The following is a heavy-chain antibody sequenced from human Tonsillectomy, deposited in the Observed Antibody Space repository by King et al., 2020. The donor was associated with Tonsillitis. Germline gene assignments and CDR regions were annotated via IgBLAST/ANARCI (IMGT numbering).Heavy chain of an antibody. Sequence: VQLVESGGGLVKPGGSLRLSCAASGFIFRNAWMTWVRQAPGKGLEWVGRIKSKTDGGTIDYAAPVKARFTISRDDSKNTLYLQMNSLKTEDTAVYYCTTEGAIAATTATFDYWGQGTLVTVSS. D-gene: IGHD5-12*01. CDR3: TTEGAIAATTATFDY. J-gene: IGHJ4*02. CDR2: IKSKTDGGTI. CDR1: GFIFRNAW. V-gene: IGHV3-15*01.